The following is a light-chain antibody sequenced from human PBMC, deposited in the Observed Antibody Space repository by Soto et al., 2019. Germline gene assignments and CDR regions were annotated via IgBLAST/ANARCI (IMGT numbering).Light chain of an antibody. CDR2: TTN. Sequence: QTVVTQEPSLSVSPGRTVTLTCGLSSGSVSSNYFPSWYQQTPCQAPRTLIHTTNTRSSGVPDRFSGSILGNKAALTITGAQADDESDYYCVLYMGSGIWVFGGGTKLTVL. CDR3: VLYMGSGIWV. V-gene: IGLV8-61*01. J-gene: IGLJ3*02. CDR1: SGSVSSNYF.